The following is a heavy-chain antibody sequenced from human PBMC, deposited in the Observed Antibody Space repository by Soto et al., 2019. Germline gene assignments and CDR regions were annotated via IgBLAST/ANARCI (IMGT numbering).Heavy chain of an antibody. CDR2: INAGNGNT. V-gene: IGHV1-3*01. J-gene: IGHJ4*02. Sequence: ASVKVSCKASGYTFTSYAMHWVRQAPGQRLEWMGWINAGNGNTKYSQKFQGRVTITRDTSASTAYMELSSLRSEDTAVYYCARDPGGSSSTPHFDYWGQGTLVTVSS. D-gene: IGHD6-6*01. CDR1: GYTFTSYA. CDR3: ARDPGGSSSTPHFDY.